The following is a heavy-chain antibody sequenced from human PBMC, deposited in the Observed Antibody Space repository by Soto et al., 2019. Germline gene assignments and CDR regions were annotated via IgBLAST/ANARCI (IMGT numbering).Heavy chain of an antibody. CDR1: GYTFTSYG. Sequence: GASVKVSCKASGYTFTSYGISWVRQAPGQGLEWMGWISAYNGNTNYAQKLQGRVTMTTDTSTSTAYMELRSLRSDDTAVYYCARESGILLGTLVFDPWGQGTLVTVSS. CDR2: ISAYNGNT. V-gene: IGHV1-18*01. J-gene: IGHJ5*02. D-gene: IGHD5-18*01. CDR3: ARESGILLGTLVFDP.